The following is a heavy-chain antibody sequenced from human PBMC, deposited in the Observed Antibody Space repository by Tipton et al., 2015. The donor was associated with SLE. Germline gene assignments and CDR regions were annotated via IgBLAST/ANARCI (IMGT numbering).Heavy chain of an antibody. V-gene: IGHV4-39*01. Sequence: TLSLTCTASGGSISSSRYYWAWIRQSPGKGLEWIGNIYYSGTTYYNPSLKSRVSISVDTSKNQFSLKLSSVTAADTAVYYCARQQRRAFDIWGQGAMVTVSS. J-gene: IGHJ3*02. CDR2: IYYSGTT. CDR1: GGSISSSRYY. D-gene: IGHD5-18*01. CDR3: ARQQRRAFDI.